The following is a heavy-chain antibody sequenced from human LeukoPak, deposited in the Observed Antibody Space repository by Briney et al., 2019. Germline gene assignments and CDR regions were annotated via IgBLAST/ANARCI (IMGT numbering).Heavy chain of an antibody. CDR2: IYSGGST. D-gene: IGHD6-13*01. CDR1: GFTVSSNY. V-gene: IGHV3-53*01. J-gene: IGHJ6*02. Sequence: GGSLRLSCAASGFTVSSNYMSWVRQAPGKGLEWVSVIYSGGSTYYADSVKGRFTISRDNSKNTLYLQMNSLRAEDTAVYYCAKGDSSSYYYYGMDVWGQGTTVTVSS. CDR3: AKGDSSSYYYYGMDV.